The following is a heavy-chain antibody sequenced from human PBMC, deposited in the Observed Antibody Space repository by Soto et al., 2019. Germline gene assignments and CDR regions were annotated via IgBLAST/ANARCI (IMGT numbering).Heavy chain of an antibody. CDR1: GFTFSSYA. Sequence: EVQLLESGGGLVQPGGSRRLSCAASGFTFSSYAMSWVRQAPGKGLEWVSAISGSGGSTYYADSVKGRFTISRDNSKNTLYLQMNSLRAEDTAVYYCAKDPGYSSGWNYYYYGMDVWGQGTTVTVSS. CDR2: ISGSGGST. CDR3: AKDPGYSSGWNYYYYGMDV. D-gene: IGHD6-19*01. V-gene: IGHV3-23*01. J-gene: IGHJ6*02.